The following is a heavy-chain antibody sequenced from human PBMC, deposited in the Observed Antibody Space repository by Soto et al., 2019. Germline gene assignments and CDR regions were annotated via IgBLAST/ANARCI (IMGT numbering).Heavy chain of an antibody. D-gene: IGHD3-22*01. V-gene: IGHV1-8*01. J-gene: IGHJ4*02. Sequence: QVQLVQSGAEVKKPGASVKVSCKASGYTFTSYDINWVRQATGQGLEWMGWMNPNSGNTGYAQKFKGRVTMTRNTYISTDYMELSSLRSEDTDVYYCARVNFRRPNYDDSNEYWGQGTLVTVSS. CDR3: ARVNFRRPNYDDSNEY. CDR2: MNPNSGNT. CDR1: GYTFTSYD.